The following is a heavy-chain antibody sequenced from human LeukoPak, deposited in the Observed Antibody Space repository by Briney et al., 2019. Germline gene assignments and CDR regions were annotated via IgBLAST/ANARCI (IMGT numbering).Heavy chain of an antibody. Sequence: KSSETLSLTCTVSGGSISSGDYYWSWIRQPPGKGLEWIGYIYYGGSTYYNPSLKSRVTISVDTSKNQFSLKLSSVTAADTAVYYCARANPIYDLRGFDPWGQGTLVTASS. D-gene: IGHD3-3*01. CDR1: GGSISSGDYY. CDR3: ARANPIYDLRGFDP. V-gene: IGHV4-30-4*01. CDR2: IYYGGST. J-gene: IGHJ5*02.